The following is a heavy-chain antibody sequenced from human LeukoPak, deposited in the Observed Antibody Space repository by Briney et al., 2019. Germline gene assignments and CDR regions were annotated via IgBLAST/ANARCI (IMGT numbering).Heavy chain of an antibody. CDR2: INHSGST. D-gene: IGHD5-12*01. CDR1: GGSFSGYY. J-gene: IGHJ6*03. Sequence: PSETLSLTCAVYGGSFSGYYWSWIRQPPGKGLEWIGEINHSGSTNYNPSLKSRVTISVDTSKNQFSLKLSSVTAADTAVYYCARLKQEWLRLGGYYYYYMDVWGKGTTVTVSS. V-gene: IGHV4-34*01. CDR3: ARLKQEWLRLGGYYYYYMDV.